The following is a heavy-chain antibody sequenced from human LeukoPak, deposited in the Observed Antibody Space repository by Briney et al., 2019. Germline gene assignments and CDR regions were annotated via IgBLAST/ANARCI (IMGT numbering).Heavy chain of an antibody. CDR2: INWNGGST. V-gene: IGHV3-20*04. Sequence: PGGSLRLYCAASGFTFDDYGMSWVRQAPGKGLEWVSGINWNGGSTGYADSVKGRFTISRGNSKNTLYLQMNSLRAEDTAVYYCAKVYDSSGYLFDYWGQGTLVTVSS. CDR1: GFTFDDYG. CDR3: AKVYDSSGYLFDY. J-gene: IGHJ4*02. D-gene: IGHD3-22*01.